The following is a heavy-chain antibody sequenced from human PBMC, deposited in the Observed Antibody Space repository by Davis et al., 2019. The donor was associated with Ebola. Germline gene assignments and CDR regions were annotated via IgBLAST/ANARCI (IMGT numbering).Heavy chain of an antibody. CDR3: AREGFHQGPIGLPPGALLQEHL. V-gene: IGHV4-34*11. Sequence: MPSETLSLTCAVYGGSFSGYYWSWIRQPPGKGLEWIGSIYYSGSTYYNPSLKSRVTISVDTSKNQFSLNLSSVTAADTAVYYCAREGFHQGPIGLPPGALLQEHLWG. CDR2: IYYSGST. CDR1: GGSFSGYY. D-gene: IGHD1-26*01. J-gene: IGHJ6*01.